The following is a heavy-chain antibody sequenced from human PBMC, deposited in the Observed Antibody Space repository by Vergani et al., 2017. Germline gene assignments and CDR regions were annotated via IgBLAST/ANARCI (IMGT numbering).Heavy chain of an antibody. D-gene: IGHD6-13*01. Sequence: EVQLLQSGGGVIQPGGSVRLSCAASGFTFSACPMTWVRQAPGKGLEWVANIKQDGSEKYYVDSVKGRFTISRDNAKNSLYLQMNSLRAEDTAVYYCARALDSWYGNYYYYMDVWGKGTTVTVSS. CDR2: IKQDGSEK. J-gene: IGHJ6*03. V-gene: IGHV3-7*01. CDR3: ARALDSWYGNYYYYMDV. CDR1: GFTFSACP.